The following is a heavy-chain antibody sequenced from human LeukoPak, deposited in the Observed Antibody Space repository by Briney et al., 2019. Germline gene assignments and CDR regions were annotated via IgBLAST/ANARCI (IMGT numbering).Heavy chain of an antibody. CDR3: ARALRITMVRGVEHFDY. D-gene: IGHD3-10*01. J-gene: IGHJ4*02. Sequence: SETLSLTCTVSGGSISSYYWSWIRQPAGKGLEWIGRIYTSGSTNYNPSLKSRVTMSVDTSKNQFSLKLSSVTAADTAVYYCARALRITMVRGVEHFDYWGQGTLVTVSS. CDR2: IYTSGST. CDR1: GGSISSYY. V-gene: IGHV4-4*07.